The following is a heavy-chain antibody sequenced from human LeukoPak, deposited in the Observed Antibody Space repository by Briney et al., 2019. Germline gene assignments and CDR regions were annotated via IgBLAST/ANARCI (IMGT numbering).Heavy chain of an antibody. CDR2: ISSSGSTI. CDR1: GFTFSDYY. CDR3: ARDLSSGWNPYYYYGMDV. Sequence: GGSLRLSCAASGFTFSDYYMSWIRQAPGKGLEWVSYISSSGSTIYYADSVKGRFTISRDNAKNSLYLQMNSLRAEDTAVYYCARDLSSGWNPYYYYGMDVWGQGTTVTVSS. V-gene: IGHV3-11*01. D-gene: IGHD6-19*01. J-gene: IGHJ6*02.